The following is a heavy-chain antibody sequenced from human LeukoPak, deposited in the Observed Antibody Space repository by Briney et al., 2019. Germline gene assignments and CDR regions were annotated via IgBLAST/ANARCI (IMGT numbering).Heavy chain of an antibody. CDR3: ARGWFDP. J-gene: IGHJ5*02. CDR1: GFIFSSYA. Sequence: GGSLRLSCAASGFIFSSYAMTWVRQTPGKGLEWISGISGSGTSTYYADSVKGRFTISRDNSKNTLYLQMNSLRAEDTAVYYCARGWFDPWGQGTLVTVSS. CDR2: ISGSGTST. V-gene: IGHV3-23*01.